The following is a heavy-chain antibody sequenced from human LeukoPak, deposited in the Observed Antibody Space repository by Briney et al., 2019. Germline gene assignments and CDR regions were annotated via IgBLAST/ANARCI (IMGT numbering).Heavy chain of an antibody. CDR3: AKNPQYSGYDYGVPNYYGMDV. CDR1: GFTFSSYG. J-gene: IGHJ6*02. Sequence: QPGGSLRLSCAASGFTFSSYGMHWVRQAPGKGLEWVAVISYDGSNKYYADSVKGRFTISRDNSKNTLYLQMNSLRAEDTAVYYCAKNPQYSGYDYGVPNYYGMDVWGQGTTVTVSS. D-gene: IGHD5-12*01. CDR2: ISYDGSNK. V-gene: IGHV3-30*18.